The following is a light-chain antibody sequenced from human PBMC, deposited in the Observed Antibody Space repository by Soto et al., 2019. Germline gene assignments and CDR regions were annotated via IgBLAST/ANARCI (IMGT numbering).Light chain of an antibody. CDR3: QSFDSSLSGWV. CDR2: SNN. V-gene: IGLV1-40*01. CDR1: SSNTGAGYD. J-gene: IGLJ3*02. Sequence: QSVLTQPPSVSGAPGQRVTMSCTGSSSNTGAGYDVHWYQQLPGTAPKLLIYSNNNRPSGVPDRFSGSKSGTSASLAITGLQDEDEADYYCQSFDSSLSGWVFGGGTKLTVL.